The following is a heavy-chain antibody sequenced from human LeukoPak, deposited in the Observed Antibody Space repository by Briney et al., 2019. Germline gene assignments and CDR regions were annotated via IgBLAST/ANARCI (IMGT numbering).Heavy chain of an antibody. CDR3: AKNDYGGHNG. V-gene: IGHV3-30*04. J-gene: IGHJ4*02. D-gene: IGHD4-23*01. CDR2: ILSDGSNQ. CDR1: GFTFSNYA. Sequence: PGGSLRLSCAASGFTFSNYAMHWVRQAPGKGLEGVAVILSDGSNQYYADSVKGRFSVSRDNSNNTLYLQMSSLRAEDTAVYYCAKNDYGGHNGWGQGTLVTVSS.